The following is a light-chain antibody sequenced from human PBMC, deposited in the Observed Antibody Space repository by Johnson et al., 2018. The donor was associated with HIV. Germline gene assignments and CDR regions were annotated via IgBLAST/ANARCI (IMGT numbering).Light chain of an antibody. Sequence: QSVLSQPPSVSAAPGQKVTISCSGSSSNIGNNYVSWYQQLPGTAPKLLIYDNNKRPSGIPDRFSGSKSGTSATLGITGLQTGAEADYDCGIWDSRLSAYVFGTGTKVTVL. CDR3: GIWDSRLSAYV. CDR1: SSNIGNNY. J-gene: IGLJ1*01. V-gene: IGLV1-51*01. CDR2: DNN.